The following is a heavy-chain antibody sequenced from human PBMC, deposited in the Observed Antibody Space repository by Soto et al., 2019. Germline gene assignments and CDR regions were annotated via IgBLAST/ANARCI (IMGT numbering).Heavy chain of an antibody. CDR3: ARIGTVLTPDDS. CDR1: GFTLSTYE. V-gene: IGHV3-48*03. Sequence: PGGSLRLSCVGSGFTLSTYEMQWVRQAPGKGLEWVSYISSGGSTIFYGESVKGRFTVSRDNDRSSLYLQMNSLRVEDSGVYYCARIGTVLTPDDSWGQGTLVTVSS. J-gene: IGHJ4*02. CDR2: ISSGGSTI. D-gene: IGHD2-21*02.